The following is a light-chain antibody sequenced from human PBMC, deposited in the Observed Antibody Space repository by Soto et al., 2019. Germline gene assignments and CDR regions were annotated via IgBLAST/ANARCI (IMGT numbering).Light chain of an antibody. V-gene: IGLV1-40*01. J-gene: IGLJ2*01. CDR2: DNT. CDR3: QSYDISLSGVV. Sequence: QSVLTQPPSVSGAPGQRVTISCTGSDSNFGAGYDVHWYQQYPGTAPKLLIHDNTDRPSGVPDRFSGFKSGTSASLAITGLRAEDEADYFCQSYDISLSGVVFGGGTKLTVL. CDR1: DSNFGAGYD.